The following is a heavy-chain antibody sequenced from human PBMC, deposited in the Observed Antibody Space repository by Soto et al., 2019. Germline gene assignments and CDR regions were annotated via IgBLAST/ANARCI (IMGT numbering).Heavy chain of an antibody. CDR2: ISSSSSYI. D-gene: IGHD3-9*01. CDR1: GFTFSSYS. CDR3: AFPRDYDILTGYSDY. V-gene: IGHV3-21*01. Sequence: PGGSLRLSCAASGFTFSSYSMNWVRQAPGKGLEWVSSISSSSSYIYYADSVKGRFTISRDNAKNSLYLQMNSLRAEDTAVYYCAFPRDYDILTGYSDYWGQGTLVTVSS. J-gene: IGHJ4*02.